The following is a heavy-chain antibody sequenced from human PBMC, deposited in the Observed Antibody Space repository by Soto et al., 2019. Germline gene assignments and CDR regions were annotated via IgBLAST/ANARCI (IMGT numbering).Heavy chain of an antibody. CDR3: SKFKYSTSVRYLQH. Sequence: GESLKISCKGSGYSFTSYWIGWVRQMPGKGLEWMGIIYPGDSDTRYSPSFQGQVTISADKSISTAYLQWTSLKASDTAIYYCSKFKYSTSVRYLQHWGQGTPVTVSS. CDR1: GYSFTSYW. J-gene: IGHJ1*01. V-gene: IGHV5-51*01. CDR2: IYPGDSDT. D-gene: IGHD6-6*01.